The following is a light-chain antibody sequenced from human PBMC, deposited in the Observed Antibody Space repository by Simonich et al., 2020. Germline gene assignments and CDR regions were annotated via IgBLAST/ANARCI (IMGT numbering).Light chain of an antibody. CDR2: DAS. CDR1: QIVSSY. Sequence: EIVLTQSPATLSLSPGERATLSCRASQIVSSYLAWYQQKPGQAPRLLIYDASNRSTGIPARFSGSGSGTDFTLTIRSLEPEDFAVYYCQQRSNWPPALTFGGGTKVEIK. CDR3: QQRSNWPPALT. J-gene: IGKJ4*01. V-gene: IGKV3-11*01.